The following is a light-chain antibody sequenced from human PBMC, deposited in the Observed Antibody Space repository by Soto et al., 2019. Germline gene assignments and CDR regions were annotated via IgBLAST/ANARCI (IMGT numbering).Light chain of an antibody. CDR1: QTVSRN. CDR2: DIS. V-gene: IGKV3-15*01. CDR3: KQYNNWPS. Sequence: EVVMTQSPATLSLSPGERATLSSRASQTVSRNLAWYQPRPGQAPRPLIYDISNRAAGVPARLSDSGSETEFTLTIRSLKSEDFAVCFCKQYNNWPSFGQGTRLEIK. J-gene: IGKJ5*01.